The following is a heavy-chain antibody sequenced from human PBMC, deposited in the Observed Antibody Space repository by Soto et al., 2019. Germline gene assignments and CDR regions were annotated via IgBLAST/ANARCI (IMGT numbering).Heavy chain of an antibody. J-gene: IGHJ5*02. CDR3: ARGGFYYDILTGRRPSNWFDP. CDR2: INHSGST. Sequence: PSETLSLTCAVYGGSFSGYYWSWIRQPPGKGLEWIGEINHSGSTNYNPSLKSRVTISVDTSKNQFSLKLSSVTAADTAVYYCARGGFYYDILTGRRPSNWFDPWGQGTLVTVSS. CDR1: GGSFSGYY. V-gene: IGHV4-34*01. D-gene: IGHD3-9*01.